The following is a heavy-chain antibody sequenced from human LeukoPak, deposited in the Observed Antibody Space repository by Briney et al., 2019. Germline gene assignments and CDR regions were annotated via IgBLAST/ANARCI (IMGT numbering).Heavy chain of an antibody. D-gene: IGHD6-13*01. Sequence: ASVMVSCKASGYTFTSYYMDRVRQAPGQWLELMGMSNPSGGSTSYAQTFQGRVTMTRDTSTSTVYMELSSLRSEDTAVYYCARDRGYSSSWYWGDGMDVWGQGTTVTVSS. CDR1: GYTFTSYY. J-gene: IGHJ6*02. V-gene: IGHV1-46*01. CDR2: SNPSGGST. CDR3: ARDRGYSSSWYWGDGMDV.